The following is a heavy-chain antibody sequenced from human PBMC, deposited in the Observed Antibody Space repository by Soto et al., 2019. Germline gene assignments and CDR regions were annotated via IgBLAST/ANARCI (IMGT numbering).Heavy chain of an antibody. D-gene: IGHD5-12*01. V-gene: IGHV2-5*02. J-gene: IGHJ4*02. Sequence: QITLKESGPTLVKPTQTLTLTCTFSGFSLSTRGVAVGWFRQPPGKALEWLALIYWDEDKWYSPSLKSRLTITDDTSKNQVVITMTTMDPVDTATYYCAHRPCGYAYYFDYWGQGTLVTVSS. CDR1: GFSLSTRGVA. CDR2: IYWDEDK. CDR3: AHRPCGYAYYFDY.